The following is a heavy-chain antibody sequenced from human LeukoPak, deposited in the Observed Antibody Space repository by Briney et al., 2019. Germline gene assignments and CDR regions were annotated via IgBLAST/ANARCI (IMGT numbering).Heavy chain of an antibody. Sequence: GSLRLSCAASGFTFSSYGMHWVRRAPGKGLEWVAVIWYDGSNKYYADSVKGRFTISRDNSKNTLYLQMNSLRAEDTAVYYCAKEASWYSSGWYDYFDYWGQGTLVTVSS. CDR2: IWYDGSNK. CDR3: AKEASWYSSGWYDYFDY. CDR1: GFTFSSYG. V-gene: IGHV3-33*06. D-gene: IGHD6-19*01. J-gene: IGHJ4*02.